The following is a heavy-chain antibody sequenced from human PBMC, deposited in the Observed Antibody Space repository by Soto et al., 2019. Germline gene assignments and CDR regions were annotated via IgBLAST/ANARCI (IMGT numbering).Heavy chain of an antibody. J-gene: IGHJ4*02. CDR3: AKLLGYCSSTSCGRDY. V-gene: IGHV3-30*18. D-gene: IGHD2-2*01. CDR2: ISYDGSNK. Sequence: LRLSCAASGFTFSSYGMHWVRQAPGKGLEWVAVISYDGSNKYYADSVKGRFTISRDNSKNTLYLQMNSLRAEDTAVYYCAKLLGYCSSTSCGRDYWGQGTLVTVSS. CDR1: GFTFSSYG.